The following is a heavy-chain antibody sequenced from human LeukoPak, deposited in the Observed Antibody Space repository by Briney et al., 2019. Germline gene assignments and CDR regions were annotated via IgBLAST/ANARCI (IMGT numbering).Heavy chain of an antibody. CDR1: GFRFSGYG. Sequence: PGKSLRLSCAASGFRFSGYGMHWVRQVPGKGLESVACISYDGGNGYYADSVKGRFTISRENSKNTLHLQMNSLTAEDTAEYYCAKERRLYYASGSPFDYWGQGILVTVFS. V-gene: IGHV3-30*18. D-gene: IGHD3-10*01. CDR2: ISYDGGNG. J-gene: IGHJ4*02. CDR3: AKERRLYYASGSPFDY.